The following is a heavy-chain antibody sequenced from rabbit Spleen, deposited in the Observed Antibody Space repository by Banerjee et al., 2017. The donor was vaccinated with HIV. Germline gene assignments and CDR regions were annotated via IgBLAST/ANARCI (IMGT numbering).Heavy chain of an antibody. V-gene: IGHV1S40*01. CDR1: GFSFSSNDY. Sequence: QSLEESGGGLVQPEGSLTLTCKASGFSFSSNDYMCWVRQAPGKGLEWIACTVGGRSTFTYYASWVNGRFTISKASSTTVTLQMTSLTAADTATYFCARDTATSFSTYGKDLWGPGTLVTVS. D-gene: IGHD1-1*01. J-gene: IGHJ6*01. CDR2: TVGGRSTFT. CDR3: ARDTATSFSTYGKDL.